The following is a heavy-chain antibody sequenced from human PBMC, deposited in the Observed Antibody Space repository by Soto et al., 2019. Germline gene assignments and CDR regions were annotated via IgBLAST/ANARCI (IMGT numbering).Heavy chain of an antibody. J-gene: IGHJ4*02. V-gene: IGHV4-34*01. CDR1: GGSFSGYY. CDR3: AKDAARTNGWYYFDY. D-gene: IGHD6-19*01. Sequence: PSETLSLTCAVYGGSFSGYYWSWIRQPPGKGLEWIGEINHSGSTNYNPSLKSRVTISRDNSENTLYLQVSSLRAEDAAIYYCAKDAARTNGWYYFDYWGQGTLVTVSS. CDR2: INHSGST.